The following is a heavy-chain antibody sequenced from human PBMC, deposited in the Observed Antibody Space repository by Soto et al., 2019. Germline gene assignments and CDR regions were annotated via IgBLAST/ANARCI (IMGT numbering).Heavy chain of an antibody. Sequence: SQTLSLTCPVSGGSISSSSYYWGWIRQPPGKGLEWIGSIYYSGSTSYNPSLKSLVTLFGDTHKTHFSLKLGSVLAADKTAYYCARDTAMVSCYYYGIDVCGQVTTVTVSS. CDR3: ARDTAMVSCYYYGIDV. V-gene: IGHV4-39*02. J-gene: IGHJ6*02. CDR2: IYYSGST. D-gene: IGHD5-18*01. CDR1: GGSISSSSYY.